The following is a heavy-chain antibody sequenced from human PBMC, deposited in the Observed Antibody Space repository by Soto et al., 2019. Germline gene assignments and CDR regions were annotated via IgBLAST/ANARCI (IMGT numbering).Heavy chain of an antibody. CDR3: ARHVAYCSSTSCYPWDFDY. CDR1: GGSISSSSYY. D-gene: IGHD2-2*01. Sequence: QLQLQESGPGLVKPSETLSLTCTVSGGSISSSSYYWGWIRQPPGKGLEWIGSIYYSGSTYYNPSLKSRVTISVDTSKNQFSLKLSSVTAADTAVYYCARHVAYCSSTSCYPWDFDYWGQGTLVTVSS. V-gene: IGHV4-39*01. CDR2: IYYSGST. J-gene: IGHJ4*02.